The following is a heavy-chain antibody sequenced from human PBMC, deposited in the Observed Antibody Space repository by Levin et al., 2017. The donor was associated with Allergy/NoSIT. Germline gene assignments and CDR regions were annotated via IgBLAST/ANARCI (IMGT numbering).Heavy chain of an antibody. CDR1: GFTVSSNY. J-gene: IGHJ4*02. D-gene: IGHD3-16*01. CDR3: ARGPFLGLDFDY. Sequence: GESLKISCAASGFTVSSNYMSWVRQAPGKGLEWVSVIYSGGSTYYADSVKGRFTISRDNSKNTLYLQMNSLRAEDTAVYYCARGPFLGLDFDYWGQGTLVTVSS. CDR2: IYSGGST. V-gene: IGHV3-66*01.